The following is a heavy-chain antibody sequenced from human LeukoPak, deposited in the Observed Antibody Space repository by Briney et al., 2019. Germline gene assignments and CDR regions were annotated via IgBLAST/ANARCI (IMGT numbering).Heavy chain of an antibody. V-gene: IGHV3-48*01. J-gene: IGHJ4*02. Sequence: PGGSLRLSCAASGFTFSSYSMNWVRQAPGKGLEWVSYISSSSSTIYYADSVKGRLTISRDNAKNSLYLQMNSLRAEDTAVYYCASERDGYNPYFDYWGQGTLVTVSS. CDR2: ISSSSSTI. D-gene: IGHD5-24*01. CDR3: ASERDGYNPYFDY. CDR1: GFTFSSYS.